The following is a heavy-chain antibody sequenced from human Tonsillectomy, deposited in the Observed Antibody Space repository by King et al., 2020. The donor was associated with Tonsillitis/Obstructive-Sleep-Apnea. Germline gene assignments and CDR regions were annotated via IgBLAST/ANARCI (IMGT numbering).Heavy chain of an antibody. V-gene: IGHV4-61*01. J-gene: IGHJ4*02. CDR1: GGSVSSIHYY. CDR3: ARVGRRDGYNGIDY. Sequence: VQLQESGPGLVRPSETLSLTCTVSGGSVSSIHYYWTWIRQPPGKGLEWIGYIYNRGRTDYNPSLKSRVTISVDTSNNQFSLKLTSMTAADTAQYYCARVGRRDGYNGIDYWGQGTRVTVSS. D-gene: IGHD5-24*01. CDR2: IYNRGRT.